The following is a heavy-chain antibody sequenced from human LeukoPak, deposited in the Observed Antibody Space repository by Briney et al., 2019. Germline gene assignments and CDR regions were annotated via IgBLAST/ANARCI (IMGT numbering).Heavy chain of an antibody. V-gene: IGHV1-69*02. J-gene: IGHJ4*02. Sequence: GASVKVSCKASGGTFSSYPIIWVRQAPGQGLEWMGRIIPILGIANYAQKFQGRVTITADQSTSTAYMELSSLRSEDTAVYYCARSRTYYYDSSGYTLFDYWGQGTLATVSS. CDR2: IIPILGIA. D-gene: IGHD3-22*01. CDR3: ARSRTYYYDSSGYTLFDY. CDR1: GGTFSSYP.